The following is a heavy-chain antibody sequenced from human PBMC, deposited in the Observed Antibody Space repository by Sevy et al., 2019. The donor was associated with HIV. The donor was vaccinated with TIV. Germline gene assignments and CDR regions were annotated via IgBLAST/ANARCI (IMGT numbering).Heavy chain of an antibody. CDR2: ISSSSDII. J-gene: IGHJ4*02. CDR1: GFIFSGYS. Sequence: GGSLRLSCAVSGFIFSGYSMNWVRQAPGKGLEWVSYISSSSDIIYYAGSVKGRFTISRDNARNSLYLQMNSLRDEDTAVYYCARTIAAAETFDYWGQGALLTVSS. V-gene: IGHV3-48*02. CDR3: ARTIAAAETFDY. D-gene: IGHD6-25*01.